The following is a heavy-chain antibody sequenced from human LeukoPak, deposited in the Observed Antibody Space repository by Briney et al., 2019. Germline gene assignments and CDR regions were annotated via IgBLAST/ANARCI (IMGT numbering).Heavy chain of an antibody. CDR2: VYYSGST. D-gene: IGHD3-22*01. Sequence: SETLSLMCTVSPGSIYTYYWSWIRQPPGKGLEWIGYVYYSGSTNYNPSLKSRVTISLDTSKNQFSLKLSSVTVADTAVYYCARDTPAYYYDSSGYISFDYWGQGTLVTVSS. CDR3: ARDTPAYYYDSSGYISFDY. V-gene: IGHV4-59*12. CDR1: PGSIYTYY. J-gene: IGHJ4*02.